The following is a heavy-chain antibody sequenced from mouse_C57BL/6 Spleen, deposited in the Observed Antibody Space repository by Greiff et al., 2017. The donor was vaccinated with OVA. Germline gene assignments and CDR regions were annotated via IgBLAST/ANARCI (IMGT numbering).Heavy chain of an antibody. CDR2: INPSSGYT. D-gene: IGHD3-2*02. V-gene: IGHV1-7*01. CDR1: GYTFTSYW. J-gene: IGHJ2*01. Sequence: VQGVESGAELAKPGASVKLSCKASGYTFTSYWMHWVKQRPGQGLEWIGYINPSSGYTKYNQKFKDKATLTADKSSSTAYMQLSSLTYEDSAVYYCASYSSGPYWGQGTTLTVSS. CDR3: ASYSSGPY.